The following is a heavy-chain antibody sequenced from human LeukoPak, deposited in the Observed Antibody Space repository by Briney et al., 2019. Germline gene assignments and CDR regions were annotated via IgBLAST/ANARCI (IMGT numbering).Heavy chain of an antibody. CDR1: GFTFSDYY. Sequence: GGSLRLSCAASGFTFSDYYMSWIRQAPGKGLEWVSYISSSCSTIYYADSVKGRFTISRDNAKNSLYLQMNSLRAEDTAVYYCARVMGRYCSSTSCYVDYWGQGTLVTVSS. V-gene: IGHV3-11*04. J-gene: IGHJ4*02. D-gene: IGHD2-2*01. CDR3: ARVMGRYCSSTSCYVDY. CDR2: ISSSCSTI.